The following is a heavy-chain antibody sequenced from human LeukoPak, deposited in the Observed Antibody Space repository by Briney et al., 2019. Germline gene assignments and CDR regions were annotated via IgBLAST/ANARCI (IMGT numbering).Heavy chain of an antibody. D-gene: IGHD3-10*01. J-gene: IGHJ4*02. CDR3: AKNYGSGTYYNYFDS. Sequence: PGGSLTLSCAASGFXFSSYTITWVRRAPGKGLEWVSSISGSGGATYYADSVKGRFTISRDNSENTLYLQINSLRAEGTAVFYCAKNYGSGTYYNYFDSWGQGTLVTVSS. CDR1: GFXFSSYT. CDR2: ISGSGGAT. V-gene: IGHV3-23*01.